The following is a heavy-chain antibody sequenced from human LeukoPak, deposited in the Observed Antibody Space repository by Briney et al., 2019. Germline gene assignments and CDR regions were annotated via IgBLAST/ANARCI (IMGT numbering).Heavy chain of an antibody. V-gene: IGHV7-4-1*02. J-gene: IGHJ4*02. CDR3: ARDPNHYYDSSGYYGDY. CDR2: INTNTGNP. Sequence: GASVKVSCKASGYTFTNYAMNWVRQAPGQGLEWMGWINTNTGNPTYAQGSTGRFVFSLDTSVSTAYLQISSLKAEDTAVYYCARDPNHYYDSSGYYGDYWGQGTLVTVSS. D-gene: IGHD3-22*01. CDR1: GYTFTNYA.